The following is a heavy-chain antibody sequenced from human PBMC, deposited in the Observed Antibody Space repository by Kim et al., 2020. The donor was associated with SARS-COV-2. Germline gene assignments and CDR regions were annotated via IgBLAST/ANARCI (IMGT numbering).Heavy chain of an antibody. CDR1: GFTFDDYA. Sequence: GGSLRLSCAASGFTFDDYAMHWVRQAPGKGLEWVSGISWNSGSIGYADSVKGRFTISRDNAKNSLYLQMNSVRAEDTALYYCAKDRSWGSSGYYSFDYWGQGTLVTVSS. D-gene: IGHD3-22*01. CDR2: ISWNSGSI. J-gene: IGHJ4*02. V-gene: IGHV3-9*01. CDR3: AKDRSWGSSGYYSFDY.